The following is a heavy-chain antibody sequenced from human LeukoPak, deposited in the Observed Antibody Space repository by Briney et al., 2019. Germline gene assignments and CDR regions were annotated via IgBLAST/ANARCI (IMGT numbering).Heavy chain of an antibody. CDR1: GGSFSGYY. CDR2: INHSGST. D-gene: IGHD6-13*01. V-gene: IGHV4-34*01. Sequence: SETLSLTCAVYGGSFSGYYWSWIRQPPGKGLEWIGEINHSGSTNYNPSLKSRVTISVDTSKNQFSLKLSSVTAADTAVYYCARIYSSSWNYFDYWGQGTLVTVSP. CDR3: ARIYSSSWNYFDY. J-gene: IGHJ4*02.